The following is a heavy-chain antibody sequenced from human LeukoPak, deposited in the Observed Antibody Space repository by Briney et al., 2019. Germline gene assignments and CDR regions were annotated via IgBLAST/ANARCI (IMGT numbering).Heavy chain of an antibody. CDR3: ARDVVVVVAADSNFDY. CDR1: GFTFSSYN. D-gene: IGHD2-15*01. Sequence: GGSLRLSCAASGFTFSSYNMNWVRQAPGKGLEWVSSVSTSSSYIYYADSVKGRFTISRDNAKNSLYLQMNSLRAEDTAVYYCARDVVVVVAADSNFDYWGQGTLVTVSS. CDR2: VSTSSSYI. J-gene: IGHJ4*02. V-gene: IGHV3-21*01.